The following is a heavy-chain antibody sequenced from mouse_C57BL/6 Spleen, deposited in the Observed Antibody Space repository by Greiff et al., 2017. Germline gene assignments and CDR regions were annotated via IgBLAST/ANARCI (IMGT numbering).Heavy chain of an antibody. D-gene: IGHD1-1*01. Sequence: QVQLKQPGAELVRPGSSVKLSCKASGYTFTSYWMHWVKQRPIQGLEWIGNIDPSDSETHYNQKFKDKATLTVDKSSSTAYMQISSLTSEDSAVYYCARGDYYGSSLFDYWGQGTTLTVSS. J-gene: IGHJ2*01. CDR3: ARGDYYGSSLFDY. CDR1: GYTFTSYW. V-gene: IGHV1-52*01. CDR2: IDPSDSET.